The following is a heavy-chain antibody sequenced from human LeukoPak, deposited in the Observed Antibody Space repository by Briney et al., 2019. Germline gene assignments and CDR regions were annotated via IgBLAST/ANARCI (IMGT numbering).Heavy chain of an antibody. D-gene: IGHD4-17*01. CDR1: GFTFSSYE. CDR3: ARGGTQGRYGDNGSDYYYYYGMDV. Sequence: GGSLRLSCAASGFTFSSYEMNWVRQAPGKGLEWVSYISSSGSTIYYADSVKGRFTISRDNAKNSLYLQMNSLRAEDTAVYYCARGGTQGRYGDNGSDYYYYYGMDVWGQGTTVTVSS. CDR2: ISSSGSTI. J-gene: IGHJ6*02. V-gene: IGHV3-48*03.